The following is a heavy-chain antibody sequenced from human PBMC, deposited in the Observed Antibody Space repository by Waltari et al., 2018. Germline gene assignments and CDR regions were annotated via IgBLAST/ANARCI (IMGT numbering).Heavy chain of an antibody. CDR1: GGSISSSSYY. D-gene: IGHD4-17*01. CDR2: IYYSGST. CDR3: ASPPLGSTVTIYY. Sequence: QLQLQESGPGLVKPSETLSLTCNVSGGSISSSSYYWGWIRQPPGKGLEWIGSIYYSGSTYYNPSLKSRVTISVDTSKNQFSLKLSSVTAADTAVYYCASPPLGSTVTIYYWGQGTLVTVSS. V-gene: IGHV4-39*01. J-gene: IGHJ4*02.